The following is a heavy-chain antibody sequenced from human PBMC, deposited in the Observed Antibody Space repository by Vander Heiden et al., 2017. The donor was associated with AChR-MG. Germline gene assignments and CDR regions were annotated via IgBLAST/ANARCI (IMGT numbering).Heavy chain of an antibody. Sequence: QVQLVQSGSELKKPGASVKVSCKASGYTFTRYTMNWVRQAPGQGLEWMGWINTNTGNPTYAQGFTGRFVFSLDTSVSTAYLQISSLKAEDTAVYYCARSHSHCYTRLSCPADYWGQGTLVTVSS. CDR2: INTNTGNP. CDR1: GYTFTRYT. CDR3: ARSHSHCYTRLSCPADY. D-gene: IGHD2-2*02. J-gene: IGHJ4*02. V-gene: IGHV7-4-1*02.